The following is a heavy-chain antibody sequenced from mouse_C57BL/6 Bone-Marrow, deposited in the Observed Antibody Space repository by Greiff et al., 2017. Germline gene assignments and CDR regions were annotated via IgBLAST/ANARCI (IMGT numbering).Heavy chain of an antibody. CDR3: TRVVYYDYDGWFAY. Sequence: EVKLMESGEGLVKPGGSLKLSCAASGFTFSSHAMSWVRQTPEKRLEWVAYISSGGDYIYYADTVKGRFTISRDNARNTLYLQMSSLKSEDTAMYYCTRVVYYDYDGWFAYWGQGTLVTVSA. D-gene: IGHD2-4*01. CDR2: ISSGGDYI. V-gene: IGHV5-9-1*02. CDR1: GFTFSSHA. J-gene: IGHJ3*01.